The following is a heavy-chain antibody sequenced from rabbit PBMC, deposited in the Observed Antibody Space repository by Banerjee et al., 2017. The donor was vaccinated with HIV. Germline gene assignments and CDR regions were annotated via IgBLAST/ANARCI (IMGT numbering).Heavy chain of an antibody. CDR3: ARYDSSDYIHLNL. D-gene: IGHD8-1*01. Sequence: QEQLEESGGDLVKPEGSLTLTCTASGFSFSSSYWICWVRQAPGKGLEWIACIYGGSSGSTYYASWAKGRFTISKTSSTTVTLQMTSLTAADTATYFCARYDSSDYIHLNLWGQGTLVTVS. CDR1: GFSFSSSYW. J-gene: IGHJ4*01. CDR2: IYGGSSGST. V-gene: IGHV1S45*01.